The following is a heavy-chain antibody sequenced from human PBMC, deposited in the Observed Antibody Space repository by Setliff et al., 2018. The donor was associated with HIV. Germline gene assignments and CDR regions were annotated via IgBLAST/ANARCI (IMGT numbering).Heavy chain of an antibody. J-gene: IGHJ4*02. CDR2: IYYSGST. CDR3: ARHYNVNYYVRKDFDY. Sequence: SETLSLTCTVSGASISSTSYYWGWVRQPPGKGLEWIGSIYYSGSTYYNPSLKSRLTISVDTSRNQFSLKLSSLTAADTAVYYCARHYNVNYYVRKDFDYWGQGILVTVSS. V-gene: IGHV4-39*01. D-gene: IGHD1-26*01. CDR1: GASISSTSYY.